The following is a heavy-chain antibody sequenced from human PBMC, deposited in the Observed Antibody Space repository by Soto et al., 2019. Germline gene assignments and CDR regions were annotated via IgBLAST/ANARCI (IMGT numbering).Heavy chain of an antibody. CDR2: IYYSGTT. V-gene: IGHV4-39*01. CDR3: ASFFRCLTTSCQFYY. J-gene: IGHJ4*01. CDR1: GGSISSSDYY. D-gene: IGHD4-4*01. Sequence: SETLSLTCTVSGGSISSSDYYWAWVRQHPGKGPEWIGSIYYSGTTYYNSSLRSRVTISVDTSKNQFYLKLSSVTAADTSVFYCASFFRCLTTSCQFYYWAQRSQVPVSA.